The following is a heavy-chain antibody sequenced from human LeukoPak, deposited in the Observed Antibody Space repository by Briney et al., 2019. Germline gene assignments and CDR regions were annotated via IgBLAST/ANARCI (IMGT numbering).Heavy chain of an antibody. J-gene: IGHJ4*02. Sequence: GASVKVSCKASGGTFSSYAISWVRQAPGQGLEWMGWISAYNGNTNYAKKPQGRVTMTTDTSTSTAYMELRSLRSDDTAVYYCARDLTPTTVTTFYYWGQGTLVAVSS. CDR2: ISAYNGNT. CDR1: GGTFSSYA. V-gene: IGHV1-18*01. D-gene: IGHD4-17*01. CDR3: ARDLTPTTVTTFYY.